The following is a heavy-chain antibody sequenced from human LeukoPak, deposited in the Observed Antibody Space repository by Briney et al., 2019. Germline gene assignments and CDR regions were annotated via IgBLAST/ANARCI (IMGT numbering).Heavy chain of an antibody. V-gene: IGHV4-59*01. Sequence: SETLSLTCTVSGGSISSYYWSWIRQPPGKGLEWIGYIYYSGSTNYNPSLKSRVTISGDTSKNQFSLKLSSVTAADTAVYYCARETSQKGAHYMDVWGKGTTVTISS. CDR1: GGSISSYY. D-gene: IGHD3-16*01. CDR2: IYYSGST. CDR3: ARETSQKGAHYMDV. J-gene: IGHJ6*03.